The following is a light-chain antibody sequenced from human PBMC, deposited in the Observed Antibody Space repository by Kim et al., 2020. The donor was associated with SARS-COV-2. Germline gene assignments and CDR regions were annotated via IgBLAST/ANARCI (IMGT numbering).Light chain of an antibody. CDR2: GAS. J-gene: IGKJ4*01. Sequence: LSVSPGDRATLSCRASESLSNNLAWYQQKPGQAPRLLIYGASTRAAGISARFSGSGSGTDFTLTISYLQSADSAVYYCQQYNSWLTFGGGTKLEI. V-gene: IGKV3-15*01. CDR3: QQYNSWLT. CDR1: ESLSNN.